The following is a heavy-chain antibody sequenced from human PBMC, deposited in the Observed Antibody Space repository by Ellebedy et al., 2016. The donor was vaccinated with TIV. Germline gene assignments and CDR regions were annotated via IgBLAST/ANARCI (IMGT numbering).Heavy chain of an antibody. CDR3: ARGWELLHWDY. CDR2: IIPIFGTA. Sequence: SVKVSXXASGYTFTSYGISWVRQAPGQGLEWMGGIIPIFGTANYAQKFQGRVTITADESTSTAYMELSSLRSEDTAVYYCARGWELLHWDYWGQGTLVTVSS. V-gene: IGHV1-69*13. D-gene: IGHD1-26*01. J-gene: IGHJ4*02. CDR1: GYTFTSYG.